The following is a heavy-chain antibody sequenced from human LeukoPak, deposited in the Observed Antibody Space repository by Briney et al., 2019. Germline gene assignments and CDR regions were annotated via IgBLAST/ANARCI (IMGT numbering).Heavy chain of an antibody. J-gene: IGHJ5*02. CDR3: ARDNSVGDVAWWFNP. D-gene: IGHD1-26*01. CDR1: GYSFTSHY. Sequence: ASVKVSCKASGYSFTSHYMHWVRQAPGQGLEWLGLINPSGSSTLYAQKFQGRVTMTRDMSTTTDYMELSSLRSEDTAFYYCARDNSVGDVAWWFNPWGQGTLVTVSS. CDR2: INPSGSST. V-gene: IGHV1-46*01.